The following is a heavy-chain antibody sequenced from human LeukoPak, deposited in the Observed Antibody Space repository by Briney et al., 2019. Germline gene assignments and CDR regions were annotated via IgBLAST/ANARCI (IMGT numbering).Heavy chain of an antibody. CDR3: ARSRFYFDY. J-gene: IGHJ4*02. CDR2: IKPDGSEK. V-gene: IGHV3-7*01. CDR1: GFTFSSYS. Sequence: GGSLRLSCAASGFTFSSYSMNWVRQAPGKGLEWVAKIKPDGSEKDHVDSVKGRFTISRDNAKNSLYLQLNSLRAEDTAVYYCARSRFYFDYWAREPWSPSPQ.